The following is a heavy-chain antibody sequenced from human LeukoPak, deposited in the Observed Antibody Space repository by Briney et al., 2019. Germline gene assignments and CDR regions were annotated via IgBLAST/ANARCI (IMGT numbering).Heavy chain of an antibody. D-gene: IGHD2-2*01. Sequence: SETLSLTCTVSGRSFSSYYWSWIRQPPGKGLEWIGYIYYSGSTNYNPSLKSRVTISVDMSKNQFSLKLSSVTAADTAVYYWARARYCSSTSCAKRGYYYYMGVWGKGTTVTVSS. CDR1: GRSFSSYY. CDR3: ARARYCSSTSCAKRGYYYYMGV. V-gene: IGHV4-59*01. CDR2: IYYSGST. J-gene: IGHJ6*03.